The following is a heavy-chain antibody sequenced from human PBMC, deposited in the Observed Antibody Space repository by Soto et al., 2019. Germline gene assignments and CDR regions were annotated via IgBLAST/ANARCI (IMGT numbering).Heavy chain of an antibody. J-gene: IGHJ6*02. CDR3: ASDLVYDFWSGYFFRHTGMDV. CDR1: GYTFTVYY. D-gene: IGHD3-3*01. Sequence: AAGKSSYEATGYTFTVYYMHWVRQAPGQGLEWMGWINPNSGGTNYVQKFQGWVTMTRDTSISTAYMELSRLRSEDTAVYYCASDLVYDFWSGYFFRHTGMDVRGPGT. V-gene: IGHV1-2*04. CDR2: INPNSGGT.